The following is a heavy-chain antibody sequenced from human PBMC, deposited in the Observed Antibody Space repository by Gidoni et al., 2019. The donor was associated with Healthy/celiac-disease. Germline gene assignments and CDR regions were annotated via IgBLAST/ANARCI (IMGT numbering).Heavy chain of an antibody. V-gene: IGHV3-7*01. CDR1: GFTFSSYW. CDR3: ARDLDAFDI. Sequence: EVQLVESGGGLVQPGGSLRPSCAASGFTFSSYWMSWVRQAPGKGLEWVANIKQDGSEKYYVDSVKGRFTISRNNAKNSQYLQMNSLRAEDTAVYYCARDLDAFDIWGQGTMVTVSS. CDR2: IKQDGSEK. J-gene: IGHJ3*02.